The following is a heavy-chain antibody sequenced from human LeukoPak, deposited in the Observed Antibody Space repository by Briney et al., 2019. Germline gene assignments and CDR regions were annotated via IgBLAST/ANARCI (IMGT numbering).Heavy chain of an antibody. CDR2: ISGSGGST. J-gene: IGHJ6*03. D-gene: IGHD6-19*01. V-gene: IGHV3-23*01. CDR3: ARDHLSSGSSPDYYYYYYMDV. Sequence: GGSLRLTCAVSGFTFSSYGISWVRQAPGKGLEWVSGISGSGGSTYYADSVKGRFTISRDNSKNTLYLQMNSLRAEDTAVYYCARDHLSSGSSPDYYYYYYMDVWGKGTTVTVSS. CDR1: GFTFSSYG.